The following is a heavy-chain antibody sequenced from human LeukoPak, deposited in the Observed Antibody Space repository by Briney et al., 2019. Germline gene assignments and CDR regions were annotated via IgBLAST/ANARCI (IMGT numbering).Heavy chain of an antibody. CDR2: IYYSGST. V-gene: IGHV4-59*01. D-gene: IGHD1-26*01. Sequence: SETLSLTCAVYGGSFSGYYWSWIRQPPGKGLEWIGYIYYSGSTNYNPSLKSRVTISVDTSKNQFSLKLSSVTAADTAVYYCARSGGSYFDYWGQGTLVTVSS. J-gene: IGHJ4*02. CDR1: GGSFSGYY. CDR3: ARSGGSYFDY.